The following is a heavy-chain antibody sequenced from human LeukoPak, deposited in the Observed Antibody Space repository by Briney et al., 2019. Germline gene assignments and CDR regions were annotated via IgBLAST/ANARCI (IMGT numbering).Heavy chain of an antibody. CDR1: GGSISSGDYY. CDR2: IYHSGST. V-gene: IGHV4-30-4*01. Sequence: PSQTLSLTCTVSGGSISSGDYYWSWIRQPPGKGLEWIGEIYHSGSTNYNPSLKSRVTISVDKSKNQFSLKLSSVTAADTAVYYCARSRYGDLDSWGQGTLVTVSS. D-gene: IGHD4-17*01. CDR3: ARSRYGDLDS. J-gene: IGHJ4*02.